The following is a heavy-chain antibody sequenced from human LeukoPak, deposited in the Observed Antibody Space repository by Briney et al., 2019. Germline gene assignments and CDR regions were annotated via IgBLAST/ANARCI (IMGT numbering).Heavy chain of an antibody. J-gene: IGHJ4*02. D-gene: IGHD1-7*01. CDR2: IYYSGST. Sequence: PSETLSLTCTVSGGSISSSSYYWGWIRQPPGKGLEWIGSIYYSGSTYYNPSLKSRVTISVDTSKNQFSLKLSSVTAADTAVYYCARDPQYNWNYPFDYWGPGTLVTVSS. CDR3: ARDPQYNWNYPFDY. V-gene: IGHV4-39*07. CDR1: GGSISSSSYY.